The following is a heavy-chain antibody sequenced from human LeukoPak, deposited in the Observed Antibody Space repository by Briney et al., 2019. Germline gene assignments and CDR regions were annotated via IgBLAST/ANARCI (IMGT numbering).Heavy chain of an antibody. J-gene: IGHJ4*02. D-gene: IGHD3-10*01. CDR2: ISNNGGST. CDR3: ARGPDYYGSGSYYAPLDY. V-gene: IGHV3-64*01. Sequence: PGGSLRLSCAASGFTFSNAWMSWVRQAPGKGLEYVSAISNNGGSTFYANSVKGRFTISRDNSKNTLYLQMGSLRAEDMAVYYCARGPDYYGSGSYYAPLDYWGQGTLVTVSS. CDR1: GFTFSNAW.